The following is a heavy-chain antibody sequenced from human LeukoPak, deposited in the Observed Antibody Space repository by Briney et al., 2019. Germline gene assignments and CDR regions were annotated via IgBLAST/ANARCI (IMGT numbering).Heavy chain of an antibody. CDR2: IGGGGSDT. D-gene: IGHD1-26*01. V-gene: IGHV3-23*01. J-gene: IGHJ3*02. CDR1: GFNFWSTG. CDR3: AKGRRATTDAFDI. Sequence: GGSLRLSCAVAGFNFWSTGMSWVRQAPGKGLEWVSAIGGGGSDTKYTDSVKGRFTISRDNSKNTLYLQMNSLRAEDTAVYYCAKGRRATTDAFDIWGQGTMVTVSS.